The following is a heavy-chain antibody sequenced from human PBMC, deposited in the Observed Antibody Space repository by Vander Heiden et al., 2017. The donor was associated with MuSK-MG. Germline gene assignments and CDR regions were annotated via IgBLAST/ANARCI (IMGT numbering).Heavy chain of an antibody. D-gene: IGHD3-22*01. CDR3: ARDGMVVVVPAS. J-gene: IGHJ5*01. CDR2: IKQDGSEK. V-gene: IGHV3-7*01. Sequence: DVQLVESGGALVQPGGSLRLSCATSGFTSRSYWRSWVCQAPGNELELVANIKQDGSEKYYVDSVKGRFTISRDNAKNSLYLQMNSLRAADTAVYYCARDGMVVVVPASWGHGTLVTVSS. CDR1: GFTSRSYW.